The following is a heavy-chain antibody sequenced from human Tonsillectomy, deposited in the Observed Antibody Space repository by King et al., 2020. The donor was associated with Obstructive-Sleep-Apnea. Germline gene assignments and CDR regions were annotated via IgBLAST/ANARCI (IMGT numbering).Heavy chain of an antibody. J-gene: IGHJ4*02. V-gene: IGHV3-48*04. Sequence: LQSGGSLRLSCVAFGFTLRDFSMNWVRQIPGEGVGGVSYVSRRMEAMHLTDSVRGRVAIFRDDAKNSVYLQMDRLRAEDSGMYYCVRDPMTRGLTWYGFDYWGQGILVTVSS. CDR2: VSRRMEAM. CDR1: GFTLRDFS. D-gene: IGHD3-9*01. CDR3: VRDPMTRGLTWYGFDY.